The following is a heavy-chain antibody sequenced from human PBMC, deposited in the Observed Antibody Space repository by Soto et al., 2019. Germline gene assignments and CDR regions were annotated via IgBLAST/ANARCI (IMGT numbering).Heavy chain of an antibody. V-gene: IGHV4-59*01. CDR1: GGSISSYY. J-gene: IGHJ4*02. Sequence: SETLSLTCTVSGGSISSYYWSWIRQPPGKGLEWIGYIYYSGSTNYNPSLKSRVTISVDTSKNQFSLKLSSVTAPGTAVYYSRGFIRKTGIYNNVGGSYPPPLPLDYGGQGTRVPV. CDR2: IYYSGST. D-gene: IGHD3-16*02. CDR3: RGFIRKTGIYNNVGGSYPPPLPLDY.